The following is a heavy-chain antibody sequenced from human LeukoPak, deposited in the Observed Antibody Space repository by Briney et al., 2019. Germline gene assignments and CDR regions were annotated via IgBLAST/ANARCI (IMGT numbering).Heavy chain of an antibody. J-gene: IGHJ6*02. CDR3: ARAVDWYGMDV. Sequence: GGSLRLSCAASGFTFSSYEMNWVRQAPGKGLEWVSYISSSGSTIYYADSVKGRFTISRDNAKNSLYLQMNSLRAADTAVYYCARAVDWYGMDVWGQGTTVTVSS. CDR1: GFTFSSYE. V-gene: IGHV3-48*03. D-gene: IGHD2-21*01. CDR2: ISSSGSTI.